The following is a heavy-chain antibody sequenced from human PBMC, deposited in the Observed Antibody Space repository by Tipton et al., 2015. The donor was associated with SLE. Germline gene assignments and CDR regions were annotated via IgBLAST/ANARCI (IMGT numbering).Heavy chain of an antibody. CDR2: ISTYNGNT. CDR1: GYTFNTYG. J-gene: IGHJ3*02. D-gene: IGHD3-16*02. V-gene: IGHV1-18*01. Sequence: QLVQSGAEVKKPGASVKVSCKASGYTFNTYGVSWVRQAPGQGLEWMGWISTYNGNTNYAQNLQGRVTMTTDTSTSTAYMELRSLTSDDTAIYYCARVEDDYVWGSYRFDIWGQGTMVTVSS. CDR3: ARVEDDYVWGSYRFDI.